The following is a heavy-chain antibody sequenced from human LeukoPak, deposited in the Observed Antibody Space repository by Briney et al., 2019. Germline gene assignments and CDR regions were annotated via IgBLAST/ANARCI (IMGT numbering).Heavy chain of an antibody. CDR3: ARQGTYYYGSGSYYHFDY. D-gene: IGHD3-10*01. V-gene: IGHV4-39*01. CDR2: IYYSGST. J-gene: IGHJ4*02. Sequence: PSETLSLTCTVSGGSISSSSYYWGWIRQPPGKGLEWIGSIYYSGSTYYNPSLKSRVTISVDTSKNQFSLKLSSVTAADTAVYYCARQGTYYYGSGSYYHFDYWGQGTLVTVSS. CDR1: GGSISSSSYY.